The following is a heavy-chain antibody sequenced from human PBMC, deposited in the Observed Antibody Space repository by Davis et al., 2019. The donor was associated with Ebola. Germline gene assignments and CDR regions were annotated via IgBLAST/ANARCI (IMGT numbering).Heavy chain of an antibody. Sequence: GSLRLSCAVSGGSFSGYYWSWIRQPPGKGLEWIGEINHSGSTNYNTSLKSRVTISVDTSKNQFSLKLSSVTAAATAVYYCARAGGAWTVTRWLDPWGQGTLVTVSS. CDR3: ARAGGAWTVTRWLDP. CDR1: GGSFSGYY. J-gene: IGHJ5*02. CDR2: INHSGST. D-gene: IGHD4-11*01. V-gene: IGHV4-34*01.